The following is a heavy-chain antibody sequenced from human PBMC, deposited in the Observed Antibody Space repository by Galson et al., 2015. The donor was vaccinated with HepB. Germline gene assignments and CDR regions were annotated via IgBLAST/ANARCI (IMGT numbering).Heavy chain of an antibody. J-gene: IGHJ6*03. CDR3: ARVIAPRPSYYYYYMDV. V-gene: IGHV4-34*01. D-gene: IGHD6-6*01. CDR1: GGSFSGYY. Sequence: LSLTCGVYGGSFSGYYWSWIRQPPGKGLEWIGEINHSGSTKYNPSLKTRVTISIDTSKNQFSLKLSTVTAADTAVYYCARVIAPRPSYYYYYMDVWGKGTTVTVSS. CDR2: INHSGST.